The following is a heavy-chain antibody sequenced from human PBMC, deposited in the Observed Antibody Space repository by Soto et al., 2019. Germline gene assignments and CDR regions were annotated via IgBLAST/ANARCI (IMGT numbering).Heavy chain of an antibody. CDR1: GGSISSSSYY. J-gene: IGHJ4*02. V-gene: IGHV4-39*01. Sequence: SETLSLTCTVSGGSISSSSYYWAWIRQPPGKGLEWIGSIFYSGSTYFNPSLTSRVTISIATSKNQFSLNLASVTAADTAVYYCARLGVPGFFSSSGAHWGQGTLVTVSS. CDR3: ARLGVPGFFSSSGAH. D-gene: IGHD6-6*01. CDR2: IFYSGST.